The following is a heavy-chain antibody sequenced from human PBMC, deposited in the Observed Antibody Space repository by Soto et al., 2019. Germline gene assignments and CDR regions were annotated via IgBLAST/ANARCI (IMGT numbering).Heavy chain of an antibody. J-gene: IGHJ6*03. D-gene: IGHD3-16*01. CDR1: GGPLSGYY. V-gene: IGHV4-59*01. CDR2: VYYSGGA. CDR3: TRDGDGRMTTNPYYYLCLDV. Sequence: SGNLSLTCTVSGGPLSGYYWSWIRQPPGKGLEWIGNVYYSGGAKYNPSVKRRVSISVDTSKNQFSLNLSSVTAADTAVYYCTRDGDGRMTTNPYYYLCLDVWGKGVPVT.